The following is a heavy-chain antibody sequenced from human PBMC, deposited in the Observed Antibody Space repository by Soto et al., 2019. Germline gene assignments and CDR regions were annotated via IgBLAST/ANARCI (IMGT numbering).Heavy chain of an antibody. V-gene: IGHV3-33*01. CDR2: IWNDGSKT. J-gene: IGHJ3*02. CDR3: ARAPSYVWGTFRYTGAFDM. Sequence: QVQLVESGGGVVQPGRSLRLSCAASGFSFNVHGMHWVRQAPGKGLEWVALIWNDGSKTDYVDSVKGRFTVSRDNSKNTLFLQMSSLRAEDTAVYYCARAPSYVWGTFRYTGAFDMWGQGTMVTVSS. CDR1: GFSFNVHG. D-gene: IGHD3-16*02.